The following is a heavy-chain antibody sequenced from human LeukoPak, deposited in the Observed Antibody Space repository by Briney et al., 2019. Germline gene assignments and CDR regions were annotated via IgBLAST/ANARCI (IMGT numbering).Heavy chain of an antibody. CDR1: GFTFSSYA. J-gene: IGHJ4*02. D-gene: IGHD3-3*01. Sequence: GGSLRLSCAASGFTFSSYAMSWVRQAPGKGLEWVSSISSSSSYIYYADSVKGRFTISRDNAKNSLYLQMNSLRAEDTAVYYCARYDFWSGFSDYWGQGTLVTVSS. V-gene: IGHV3-21*01. CDR3: ARYDFWSGFSDY. CDR2: ISSSSSYI.